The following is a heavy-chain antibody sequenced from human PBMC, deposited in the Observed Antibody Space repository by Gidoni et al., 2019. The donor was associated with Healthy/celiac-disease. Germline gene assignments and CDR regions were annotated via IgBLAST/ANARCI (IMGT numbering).Heavy chain of an antibody. CDR1: GFTFSSDA. Sequence: EVQLLESGGGLVQPGGSLRLSCAASGFTFSSDAMSWVRQAPGKGLEWVSAISCSGGSTYYADSVKGRFTISRDNSKNTLYLQMNSLRAEDTAVYYCAKSETYQLLWDDEPFDIWGQGTMVTVSS. D-gene: IGHD2-2*01. CDR3: AKSETYQLLWDDEPFDI. V-gene: IGHV3-23*01. CDR2: ISCSGGST. J-gene: IGHJ3*02.